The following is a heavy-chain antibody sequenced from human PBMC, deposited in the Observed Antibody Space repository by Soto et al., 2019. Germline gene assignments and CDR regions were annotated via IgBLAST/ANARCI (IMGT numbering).Heavy chain of an antibody. CDR1: GGTFSSYT. CDR2: IIPILGIA. V-gene: IGHV1-69*04. J-gene: IGHJ3*02. Sequence: ASVKVSCKASGGTFSSYTISWVRQAPGQGLEWMGRIIPILGIANYAQKFQGRVTITADKSTSTAYMELSSLRSEDTAVYYCARDRCSGGSCYYGAFDIWGQGTMVTVSS. CDR3: ARDRCSGGSCYYGAFDI. D-gene: IGHD2-15*01.